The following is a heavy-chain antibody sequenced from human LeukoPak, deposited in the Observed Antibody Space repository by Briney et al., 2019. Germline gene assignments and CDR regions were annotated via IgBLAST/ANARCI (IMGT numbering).Heavy chain of an antibody. J-gene: IGHJ4*02. D-gene: IGHD4-17*01. CDR3: ARWTLSGALDY. CDR1: RGSMSGFY. V-gene: IGHV4-4*07. CDR2: IFPSGIS. Sequence: SETLSLTCTVSRGSMSGFYWSWIRQPAGRGLEWIGRIFPSGISDFNPSLQSRVTMSVDTSKNQFSLKLSSVTAADTAVYYCARWTLSGALDYWGQGTLVTVSS.